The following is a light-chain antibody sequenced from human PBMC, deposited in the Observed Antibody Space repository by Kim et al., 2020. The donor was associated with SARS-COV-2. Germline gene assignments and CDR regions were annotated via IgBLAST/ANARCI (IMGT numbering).Light chain of an antibody. CDR1: QAIGNY. V-gene: IGKV1-17*03. J-gene: IGKJ4*01. Sequence: ASVGDSVTITCRASQAIGNYLVWFQQKPGKGPKLLIYAASTLESGVPSRFSGSGSGTEFTLTISSLQPEDSATYYCLQHNGYPLTFGGGTKVEIK. CDR3: LQHNGYPLT. CDR2: AAS.